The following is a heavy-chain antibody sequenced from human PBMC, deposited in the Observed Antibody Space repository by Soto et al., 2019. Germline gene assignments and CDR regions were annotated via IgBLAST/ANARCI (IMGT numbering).Heavy chain of an antibody. V-gene: IGHV3-66*01. D-gene: IGHD2-2*01. CDR1: GFTVSSSY. Sequence: EVQLVESGGGLVQPGGSLRLSCAASGFTVSSSYMSWVRQAPGKGLEWVSLIYSAGGTHYSDSVKGRFTISRDSFKNTLYLQMNSLRAEDTALYYCARGYCRSTDCYANWFDPWGQGTLVTVSS. CDR3: ARGYCRSTDCYANWFDP. J-gene: IGHJ5*02. CDR2: IYSAGGT.